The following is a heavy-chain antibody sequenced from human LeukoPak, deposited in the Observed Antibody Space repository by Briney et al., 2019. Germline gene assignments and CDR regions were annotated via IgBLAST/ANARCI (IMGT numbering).Heavy chain of an antibody. CDR3: ARDHVTIFGVEYGMDV. CDR1: GYTFTGYY. Sequence: GASVKVSCKASGYTFTGYYMHWVRQAPGQGLEWMGWINPNSGGTNYAQKFQGRATMTRDTSISTAYMELSRLRSDDTAVYYCARDHVTIFGVEYGMDVWGQGTTVTVSS. CDR2: INPNSGGT. J-gene: IGHJ6*02. V-gene: IGHV1-2*02. D-gene: IGHD3-3*01.